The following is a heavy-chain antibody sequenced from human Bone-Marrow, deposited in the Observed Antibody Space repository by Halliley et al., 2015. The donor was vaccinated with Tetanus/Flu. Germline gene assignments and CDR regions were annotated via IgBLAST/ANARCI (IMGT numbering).Heavy chain of an antibody. Sequence: LGWLEEIYHRGSPNSNPSLKSRVPISVDKAKNQFSLKLSSVPAADTAVYYCAVYDILTGLGYWGQGTLVTVSS. J-gene: IGHJ4*02. V-gene: IGHV4-4*02. CDR2: IYHRGSP. D-gene: IGHD3-9*01. CDR3: AVYDILTGLGY.